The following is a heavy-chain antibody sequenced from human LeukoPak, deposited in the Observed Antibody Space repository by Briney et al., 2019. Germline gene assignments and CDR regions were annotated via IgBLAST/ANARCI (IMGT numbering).Heavy chain of an antibody. CDR2: IKEDGTYT. V-gene: IGHV3-74*01. D-gene: IGHD3-9*01. Sequence: GGSLRLSCAASGFSFSKYWMHWVRQTPGEGLVWVSRIKEDGTYTSYADSVKGRFTISRDNAGNTVFLQMNSLRAEDTAVYYCARDFDMGITPGDDFDFWGQGTLVTVSS. CDR3: ARDFDMGITPGDDFDF. J-gene: IGHJ4*02. CDR1: GFSFSKYW.